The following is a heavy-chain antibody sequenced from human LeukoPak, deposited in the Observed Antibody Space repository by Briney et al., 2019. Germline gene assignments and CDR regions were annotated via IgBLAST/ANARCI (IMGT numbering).Heavy chain of an antibody. CDR3: AKDGPHDTAMVKPLDY. CDR2: ISGSGGST. V-gene: IGHV3-23*01. CDR1: GFTFSSYA. D-gene: IGHD5-18*01. J-gene: IGHJ4*02. Sequence: GGSLRLPCAASGFTFSSYAMSWVRQAPGKGLEWVSAISGSGGSTYYADSVKGRFTISRDNSKNTLYLQMNSLRAEDTAVYYCAKDGPHDTAMVKPLDYWGQGTLVTVSS.